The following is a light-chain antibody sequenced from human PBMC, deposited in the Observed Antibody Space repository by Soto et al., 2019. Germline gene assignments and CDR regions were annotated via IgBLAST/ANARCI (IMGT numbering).Light chain of an antibody. CDR1: SSNIGSNT. J-gene: IGLJ3*02. Sequence: QSVLTQPPSASGTPGQRVTISCSGGSSNIGSNTVNWYQQVPGTAPKLLIYSHNLRPSGVPDRFSGSKSGTSASLAISGLQSEDEADYYCAAWDDSLNGPVFGGGTKLTVL. CDR2: SHN. CDR3: AAWDDSLNGPV. V-gene: IGLV1-44*01.